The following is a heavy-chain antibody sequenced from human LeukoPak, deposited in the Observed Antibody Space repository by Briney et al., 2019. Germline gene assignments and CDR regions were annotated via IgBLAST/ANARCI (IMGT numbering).Heavy chain of an antibody. Sequence: SETLSLTCTVSGSSISSYYWSWIRQPPGKGLEWIGYIYYSGSTNYNPSLKSRVTISVDTSKNQFSLKLSSVTAADTAVYYCARDIRDSSSWYGYFDYWGQGTLVTVSS. CDR1: GSSISSYY. V-gene: IGHV4-59*01. CDR2: IYYSGST. D-gene: IGHD6-13*01. CDR3: ARDIRDSSSWYGYFDY. J-gene: IGHJ4*02.